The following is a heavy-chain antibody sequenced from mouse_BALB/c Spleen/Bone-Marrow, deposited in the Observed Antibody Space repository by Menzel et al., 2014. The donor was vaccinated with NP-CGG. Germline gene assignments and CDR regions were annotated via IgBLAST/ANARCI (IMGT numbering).Heavy chain of an antibody. Sequence: VQLQQSGVELVKPGASVKLSCKASGYTFTSYYMYWVKQRPGQGLEWIGEINPSNGGTNFNEKFKSRATLTVDKSSSTAYMQLSSLTSEDSAVYYCTRLPHWGQGTSVTVSS. D-gene: IGHD5-1*01. V-gene: IGHV1S81*02. CDR1: GYTFTSYY. CDR3: TRLPH. J-gene: IGHJ4*01. CDR2: INPSNGGT.